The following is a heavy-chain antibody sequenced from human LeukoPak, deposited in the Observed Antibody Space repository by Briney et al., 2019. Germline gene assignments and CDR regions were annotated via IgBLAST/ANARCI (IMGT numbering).Heavy chain of an antibody. CDR2: ISGSGGST. Sequence: GGSLRLSCAASGFTFSSCAMSWGRQAPGKGLEWVSIISGSGGSTYYAESVKGRFTISRDNSKNTLYLQMNSLRAEDTAVYFCANDGDSRGYDSFYWYFDLWGRGTLVTVSS. J-gene: IGHJ2*01. CDR1: GFTFSSCA. V-gene: IGHV3-23*01. CDR3: ANDGDSRGYDSFYWYFDL. D-gene: IGHD5-18*01.